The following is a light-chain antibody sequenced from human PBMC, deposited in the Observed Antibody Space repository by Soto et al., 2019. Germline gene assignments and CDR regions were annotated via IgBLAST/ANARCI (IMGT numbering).Light chain of an antibody. CDR2: GAS. CDR1: QSVGSN. Sequence: EIVMTQSPATLSVSPGDRAALSCRASQSVGSNLAWYQQKPGQAPRLLIYGASTRATGIPARFSGSGSGTDFTLTISSLQSEDFAFYFCQHYNNWPPDRTFGQGTKVEIK. CDR3: QHYNNWPPDRT. J-gene: IGKJ1*01. V-gene: IGKV3-15*01.